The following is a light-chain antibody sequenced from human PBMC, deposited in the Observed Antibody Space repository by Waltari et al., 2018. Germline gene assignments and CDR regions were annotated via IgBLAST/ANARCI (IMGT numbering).Light chain of an antibody. J-gene: IGLJ1*01. V-gene: IGLV3-21*04. CDR1: NIGSKG. CDR2: YAS. Sequence: SYVLTQPPSVSVAPGKTARIACGGNNIGSKGVHWYQQKPGQAPVLVIYYASDRPSGVPGRVSGSDSGNTATRTISRVEAGDEADYYCHVWDRSNGLYVCGPGTKVTVL. CDR3: HVWDRSNGLYV.